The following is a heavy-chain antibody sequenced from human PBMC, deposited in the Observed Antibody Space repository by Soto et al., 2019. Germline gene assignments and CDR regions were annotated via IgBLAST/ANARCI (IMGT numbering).Heavy chain of an antibody. Sequence: QITLKESGPTLVKPTQTLTLTCSFSGFSLSAYGVRVIWFRQPPGETLEWIALIHWNDDKRYSPYLKSRLTITKDISKTQVVLTLTNLDPLDTGTYFCAHTKDSSGFLTSWGQGILVTVSS. V-gene: IGHV2-5*01. CDR1: GFSLSAYGVR. J-gene: IGHJ5*02. CDR2: IHWNDDK. CDR3: AHTKDSSGFLTS. D-gene: IGHD3-22*01.